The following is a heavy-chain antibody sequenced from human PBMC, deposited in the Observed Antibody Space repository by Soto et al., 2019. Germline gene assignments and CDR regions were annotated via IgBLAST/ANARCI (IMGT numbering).Heavy chain of an antibody. D-gene: IGHD6-13*01. CDR3: ARDRESSSWPRLTYYYGMDV. V-gene: IGHV4-31*03. Sequence: PPETLSLTCTVSVASFTRGGSSWSWFRQHPGKALEWIGYIYYSGSTYHNPSLKSRVTISVDTSKNQFSLKLSSVTAADTAVYYCARDRESSSWPRLTYYYGMDVWGQGTTVTVSS. J-gene: IGHJ6*02. CDR2: IYYSGST. CDR1: VASFTRGGSS.